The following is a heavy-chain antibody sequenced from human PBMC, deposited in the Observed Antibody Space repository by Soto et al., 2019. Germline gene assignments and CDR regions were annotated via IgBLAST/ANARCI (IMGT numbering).Heavy chain of an antibody. CDR3: ARGGGVGVAGSAAFDM. Sequence: QLHLVQSGAVVKKPGASVTVSCSASGYPVTAYYMHWVRQAPGRGLEWMGGINPATGPAKYTQTFQGRVTMTRDTSPSTVFMELSGLTSEDTAVFYCARGGGVGVAGSAAFDMWGQGTLVTVSS. CDR1: GYPVTAYY. D-gene: IGHD3-3*01. V-gene: IGHV1-2*02. J-gene: IGHJ3*02. CDR2: INPATGPA.